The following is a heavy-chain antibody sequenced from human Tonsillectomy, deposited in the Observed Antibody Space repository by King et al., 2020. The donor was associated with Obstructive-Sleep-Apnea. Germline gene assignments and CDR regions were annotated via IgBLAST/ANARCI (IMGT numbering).Heavy chain of an antibody. CDR1: GGSISSYY. J-gene: IGHJ4*02. V-gene: IGHV4-59*08. D-gene: IGHD5-24*01. CDR3: ARLGDGYKLDY. Sequence: QLQESGPGLVKTSETLSLTCTVSGGSISSYYWSWIRQPPGKGLEWIGYIYYSGSTNYNPSLKSRVTISVDTSKNQFSLKLSSVTAADTAVYYCARLGDGYKLDYWGQGTLVTVSS. CDR2: IYYSGST.